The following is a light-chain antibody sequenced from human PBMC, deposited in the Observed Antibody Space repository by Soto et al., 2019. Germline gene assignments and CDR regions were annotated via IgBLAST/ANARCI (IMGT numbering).Light chain of an antibody. Sequence: QCALTQPPSASGSPGQSVAISCTGTSRDVGGYNYVSWYQQHPGKAPKLMIYEVNKRPSGVPDRFSGSKSGNTASLTVSGLQAEDEADYFCSSYAGSRNVFGTGTKLTVL. CDR1: SRDVGGYNY. CDR2: EVN. V-gene: IGLV2-8*01. CDR3: SSYAGSRNV. J-gene: IGLJ1*01.